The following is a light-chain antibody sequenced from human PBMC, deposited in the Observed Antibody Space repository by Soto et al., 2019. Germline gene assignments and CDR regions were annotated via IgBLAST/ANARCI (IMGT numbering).Light chain of an antibody. V-gene: IGLV4-69*01. J-gene: IGLJ2*01. Sequence: QSVLTQPPSASASLGTSVKLTCTLSSGHRNYAIAWHQQQPEKGPRFLMKVNSDGSHSKGDGIPDRFSGSSSGAERYLTISSLQSEDEADYYCQTWGTGIVVFGGGTKLTVL. CDR3: QTWGTGIVV. CDR2: VNSDGSH. CDR1: SGHRNYA.